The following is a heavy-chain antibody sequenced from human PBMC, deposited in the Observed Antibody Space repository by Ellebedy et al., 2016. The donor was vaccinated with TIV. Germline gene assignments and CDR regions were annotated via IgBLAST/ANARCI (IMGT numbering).Heavy chain of an antibody. J-gene: IGHJ5*02. Sequence: AASVKVSCKASGFTFAGYYIHWVRQAPGQGLEWMGWINPNSCVPHYAQKFQGRVTMTRDTSISTASMELSRLTCDDTAVYYCAREFLHSVPYWFDPWGQGTLVTVSS. D-gene: IGHD5/OR15-5a*01. CDR1: GFTFAGYY. CDR3: AREFLHSVPYWFDP. V-gene: IGHV1-2*02. CDR2: INPNSCVP.